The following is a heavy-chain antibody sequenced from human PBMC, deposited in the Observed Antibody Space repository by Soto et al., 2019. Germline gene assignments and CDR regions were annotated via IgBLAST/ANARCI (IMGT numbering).Heavy chain of an antibody. Sequence: QVQLVQSGAEVKKPGSSVKVSCKASGGTFSSYAISWVRQAPGQGLEWMGGIIPIFGTANYAQKFQGRVTIAADESTSTSYMELSSLRSEDTAVYYCASGDYDVWSGAGGGMDVWGQGTTVTVSS. CDR2: IIPIFGTA. CDR3: ASGDYDVWSGAGGGMDV. D-gene: IGHD3-3*01. J-gene: IGHJ6*02. V-gene: IGHV1-69*12. CDR1: GGTFSSYA.